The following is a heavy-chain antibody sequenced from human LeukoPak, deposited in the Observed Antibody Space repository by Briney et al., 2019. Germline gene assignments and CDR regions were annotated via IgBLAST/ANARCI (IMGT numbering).Heavy chain of an antibody. Sequence: GASVKVSCKASGYTFTSYYMHWVRQAPGQGLEWMGIINPSGGSTSYAQKFQGRVTLTTYTSTTTAYLELRSLTSDDTAVYYCARDPSNTSGWKTWFDPWGQGTLVTVSS. CDR1: GYTFTSYY. V-gene: IGHV1-46*01. CDR2: INPSGGST. J-gene: IGHJ5*02. D-gene: IGHD6-19*01. CDR3: ARDPSNTSGWKTWFDP.